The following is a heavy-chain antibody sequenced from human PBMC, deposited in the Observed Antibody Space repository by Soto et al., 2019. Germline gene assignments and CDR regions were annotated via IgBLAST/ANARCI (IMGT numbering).Heavy chain of an antibody. CDR1: GYSFTSYW. J-gene: IGHJ6*02. CDR2: IYPGDSDT. CDR3: ARRGIVGAIGYYYYGMDV. Sequence: RESLKISCKGSGYSFTSYWIGWVRQMPGKGLEWMGIIYPGDSDTRYSPSFQGQVTISADKSISTAYLQWSSLKASDTAMYYCARRGIVGAIGYYYYGMDVWGQGTTVTVSS. D-gene: IGHD1-26*01. V-gene: IGHV5-51*01.